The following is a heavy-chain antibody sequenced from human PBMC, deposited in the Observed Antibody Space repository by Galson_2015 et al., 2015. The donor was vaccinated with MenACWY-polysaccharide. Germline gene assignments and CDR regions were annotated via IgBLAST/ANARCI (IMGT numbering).Heavy chain of an antibody. CDR3: AKDPKAGAFCSSTSCTYHFDY. D-gene: IGHD2-2*01. V-gene: IGHV3-23*01. J-gene: IGHJ4*02. Sequence: SVKGRFTISRDNSRNTLYLQMNSMRVEDTAVYYCAKDPKAGAFCSSTSCTYHFDYWGQGTLVTVSS.